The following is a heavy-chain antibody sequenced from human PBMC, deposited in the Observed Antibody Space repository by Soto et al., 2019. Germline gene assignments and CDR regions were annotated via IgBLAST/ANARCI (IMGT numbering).Heavy chain of an antibody. CDR1: GGSFSGYY. D-gene: IGHD3-10*01. V-gene: IGHV4-34*01. CDR2: INHSGST. J-gene: IGHJ4*02. Sequence: QVQLQQWGAGLLKPSETLSLTCAVYGGSFSGYYWSWIRQPPGKGLEWIGEINHSGSTNYNPSLKSRVTISVDTSKNQLSLKLSSVTAADTAVYYCARGFYNPLDYWGQGTLVTVSS. CDR3: ARGFYNPLDY.